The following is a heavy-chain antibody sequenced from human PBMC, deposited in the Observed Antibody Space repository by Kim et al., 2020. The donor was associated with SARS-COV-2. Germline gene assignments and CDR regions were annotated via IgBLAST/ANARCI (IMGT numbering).Heavy chain of an antibody. J-gene: IGHJ4*02. V-gene: IGHV1-18*01. D-gene: IGHD7-27*01. Sequence: ASVKVSCKASGYTFTSYGISWVRQAPGQGLEWMGWISAYNGNTNYAQKLQGRVTMTTDTSTSTAYMELRSLRSDDTAVYYCARGTAARYGTGVFDYWGQGTLVPVSS. CDR1: GYTFTSYG. CDR3: ARGTAARYGTGVFDY. CDR2: ISAYNGNT.